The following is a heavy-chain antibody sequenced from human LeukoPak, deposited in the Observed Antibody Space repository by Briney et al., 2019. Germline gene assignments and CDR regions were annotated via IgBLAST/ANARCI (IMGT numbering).Heavy chain of an antibody. V-gene: IGHV4-39*01. CDR3: ARGSRGYSYG. Sequence: SETLSLTCTVSGGSISSSSYYWGWIRQPPGKGLEWIGSIYYSGSTYYNPSLKSRVAISVDTSKNQFSLKLSSVTAADTAVYYCARGSRGYSYGWGQGTLVTVSS. J-gene: IGHJ4*02. CDR2: IYYSGST. D-gene: IGHD5-18*01. CDR1: GGSISSSSYY.